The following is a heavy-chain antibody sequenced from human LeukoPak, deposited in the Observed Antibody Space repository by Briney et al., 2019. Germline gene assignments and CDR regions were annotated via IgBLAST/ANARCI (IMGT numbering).Heavy chain of an antibody. CDR3: APTPRGYSYDAFDI. V-gene: IGHV5-51*01. J-gene: IGHJ3*02. D-gene: IGHD5-18*01. CDR2: IYPGDSDT. CDR1: GYSFTSYW. Sequence: HGESLKISCKGSGYSFTSYWIGWVRQMPGKGLEWMGIIYPGDSDTRYSPSFQGQVTISADKSISTAYLQRSSLKASDTAIYYCAPTPRGYSYDAFDIWGQGTMVTVSS.